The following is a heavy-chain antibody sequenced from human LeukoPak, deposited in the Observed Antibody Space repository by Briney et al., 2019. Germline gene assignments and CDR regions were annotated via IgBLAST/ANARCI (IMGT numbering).Heavy chain of an antibody. CDR3: ARGIGYGFWSGYYDHYYMDV. V-gene: IGHV4-34*01. CDR1: GGSSTNYF. Sequence: PSETLSLTCVLYGGSSTNYFWSWIRQPPGKGLEWIGEINRSASTNYNPSLKSRVTISIDTSKNQFSLKLSSVTAADTAVYYCARGIGYGFWSGYYDHYYMDVWGKGTTVTVSS. CDR2: INRSAST. J-gene: IGHJ6*03. D-gene: IGHD3-3*01.